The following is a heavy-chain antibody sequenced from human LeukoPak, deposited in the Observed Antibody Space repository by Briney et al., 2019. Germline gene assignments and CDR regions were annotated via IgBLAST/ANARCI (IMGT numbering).Heavy chain of an antibody. CDR1: GFTVSSNY. V-gene: IGHV3-53*01. Sequence: PGGSLRLSCAASGFTVSSNYMSWVRQAPGKGLEWVSVIYSGGSTYYADSVKGRFTISRDNSKDTLYLQMNSLRAEDTAVYYCARAQYSYGPPGDYWGQGTLVTVSS. CDR3: ARAQYSYGPPGDY. D-gene: IGHD5-18*01. J-gene: IGHJ4*02. CDR2: IYSGGST.